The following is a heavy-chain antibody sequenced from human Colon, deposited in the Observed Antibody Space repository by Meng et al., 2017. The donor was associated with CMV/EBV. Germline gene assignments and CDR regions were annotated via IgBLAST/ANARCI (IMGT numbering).Heavy chain of an antibody. J-gene: IGHJ5*02. CDR3: AKQGSGGYNWFDP. CDR2: ISGSGGST. CDR1: GFTFSSYS. D-gene: IGHD2-15*01. V-gene: IGHV3-23*01. Sequence: GESLKISCAASGFTFSSYSMNWVRQAPGKGLEWVSAISGSGGSTYYADSVKGRFTISRDNSKNTLYLQMNSLRAEDTAVYYCAKQGSGGYNWFDPWGQGTLVTVSS.